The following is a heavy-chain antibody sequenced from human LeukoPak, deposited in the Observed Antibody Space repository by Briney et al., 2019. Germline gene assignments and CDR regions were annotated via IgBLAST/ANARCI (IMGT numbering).Heavy chain of an antibody. CDR3: AKDHETVRGANSFDY. D-gene: IGHD3-10*01. Sequence: GGSLRLSCAASGFTFSSYAMSCVRQAPGKGLEWVSAISGSGGSTYYADSVKGRFTISRDNSKNTLYLQMNSLRAEDTAVYYCAKDHETVRGANSFDYWGQGTLVTVSS. CDR1: GFTFSSYA. CDR2: ISGSGGST. V-gene: IGHV3-23*01. J-gene: IGHJ4*02.